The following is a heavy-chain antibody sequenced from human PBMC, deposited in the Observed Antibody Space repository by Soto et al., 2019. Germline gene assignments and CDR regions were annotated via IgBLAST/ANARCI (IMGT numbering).Heavy chain of an antibody. V-gene: IGHV3-64*01. Sequence: EVQVVESGGGLVQPGGSLRLSCAASGFTFSSYAMHWVRQAPGKGLEYVSAISSNGGSTYYANSVKGRFTISRDNSKNTLYLQMGSLRAEDMAVYYCAATVIKTPYWGQGTLVTVSS. CDR3: AATVIKTPY. D-gene: IGHD4-17*01. CDR2: ISSNGGST. CDR1: GFTFSSYA. J-gene: IGHJ4*02.